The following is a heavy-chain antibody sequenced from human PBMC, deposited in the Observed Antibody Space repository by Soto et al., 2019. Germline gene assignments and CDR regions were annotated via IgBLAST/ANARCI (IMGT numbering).Heavy chain of an antibody. Sequence: PSENPSLTCAVYGGSFSGYYWSWIRQPPGKGLEWIGEINHSGSTNYNPSLKSRVTISVDTSKNQFSLKLSSVTAADTAVYYCARCYYDSSGYYYDYWGQGTLVIVSS. V-gene: IGHV4-34*01. CDR1: GGSFSGYY. CDR2: INHSGST. D-gene: IGHD3-22*01. J-gene: IGHJ4*02. CDR3: ARCYYDSSGYYYDY.